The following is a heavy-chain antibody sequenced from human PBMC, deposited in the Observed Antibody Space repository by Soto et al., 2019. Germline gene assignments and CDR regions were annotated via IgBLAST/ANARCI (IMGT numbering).Heavy chain of an antibody. Sequence: SETLSLTCTVSGGSISSYYWSWIRQPPGKGLEWIGYIYYSGSTNYNPSLKSRVTISVDTSKNQFSLKLSSVTAADTAVYYCARDRNDHHRGFDPWGQGTLVTVSS. J-gene: IGHJ5*02. CDR2: IYYSGST. CDR1: GGSISSYY. V-gene: IGHV4-59*01. CDR3: ARDRNDHHRGFDP.